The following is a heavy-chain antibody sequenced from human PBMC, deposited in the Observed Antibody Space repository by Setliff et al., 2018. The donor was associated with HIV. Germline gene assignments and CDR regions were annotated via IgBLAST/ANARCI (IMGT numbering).Heavy chain of an antibody. Sequence: SETLSLTCAVSGGSFSSGGYSWSWIRQPPGKGLEWIGYIFHSGSTYYNPSLKSRVTISVDTSKNQFSLKLSSVTAADTAVYYCARRSGWSLDYWGQGTLVTVSS. CDR3: ARRSGWSLDY. V-gene: IGHV4-30-2*01. CDR1: GGSFSSGGYS. D-gene: IGHD6-19*01. J-gene: IGHJ4*02. CDR2: IFHSGST.